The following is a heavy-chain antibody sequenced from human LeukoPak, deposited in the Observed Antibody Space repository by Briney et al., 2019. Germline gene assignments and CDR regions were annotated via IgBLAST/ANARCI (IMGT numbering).Heavy chain of an antibody. J-gene: IGHJ4*02. D-gene: IGHD3-3*01. CDR1: GGSISSYY. CDR2: IYYSGST. Sequence: SETLSLTCTVSGGSISSYYWSWIRQPPGKGLEWIGYIYYSGSTNYNPSLKSRVTKSVDTSKNQFSLKLSSVTAADTAVYYCARSHYDFWSGSGMFDYWGQGTLVTVSS. CDR3: ARSHYDFWSGSGMFDY. V-gene: IGHV4-59*01.